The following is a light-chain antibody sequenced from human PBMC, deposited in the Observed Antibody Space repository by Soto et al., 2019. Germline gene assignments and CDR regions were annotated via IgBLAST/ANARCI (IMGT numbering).Light chain of an antibody. CDR1: QSVSSDH. J-gene: IGKJ2*01. Sequence: EIVLTQSPGTLSLSPGERATLSCRASQSVSSDHLAWYQQKPGQAPRLLIYGASSRATGIPDRFSGSGSGTDFTLTISRVEPGDFAVYYCQHYGTSYTFGQGTKLEIK. CDR3: QHYGTSYT. V-gene: IGKV3-20*01. CDR2: GAS.